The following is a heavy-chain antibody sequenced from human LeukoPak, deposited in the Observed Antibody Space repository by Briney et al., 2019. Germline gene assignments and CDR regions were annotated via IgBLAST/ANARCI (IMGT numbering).Heavy chain of an antibody. CDR3: ANWVMYDAFDI. Sequence: PGGSLRLSCAASGFTFSSYAMSWVRQAPGKGLELGSAISGSGGSTYYAHSVKGRFTISRDNSKNTLYLQMNSLRAEDTAVYYCANWVMYDAFDIWGQGTMVTVSS. D-gene: IGHD3-16*01. CDR1: GFTFSSYA. V-gene: IGHV3-23*01. J-gene: IGHJ3*02. CDR2: ISGSGGST.